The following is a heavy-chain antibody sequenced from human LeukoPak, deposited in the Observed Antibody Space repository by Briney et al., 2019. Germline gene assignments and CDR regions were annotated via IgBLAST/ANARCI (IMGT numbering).Heavy chain of an antibody. CDR3: EKDINLAVADDMFDY. D-gene: IGHD6-19*01. CDR2: ISWNSGSI. V-gene: IGHV3-9*01. CDR1: GFTFDDYA. J-gene: IGHJ4*02. Sequence: GRSLRLSCAASGFTFDDYAMHGVRQAPGKGLEWVSGISWNSGSIGYADSVKGRFTISRDNAKNSLYLQMNSLRAEDTALYYCEKDINLAVADDMFDYWGQGTLVTVSS.